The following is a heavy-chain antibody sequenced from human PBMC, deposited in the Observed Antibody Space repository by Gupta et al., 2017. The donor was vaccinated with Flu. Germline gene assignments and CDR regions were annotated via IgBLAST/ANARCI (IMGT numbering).Heavy chain of an antibody. CDR2: IWTNGNNK. CDR3: VKERGPFDAFDI. D-gene: IGHD3-16*01. Sequence: VRQTPGKGLEWVSVIWTNGNNKYYADSVRGRFTIFRDNSRNTLDLQMDSLRVEDTAIYYCVKERGPFDAFDIWGQGTLVTVSS. V-gene: IGHV3-33*06. J-gene: IGHJ3*02.